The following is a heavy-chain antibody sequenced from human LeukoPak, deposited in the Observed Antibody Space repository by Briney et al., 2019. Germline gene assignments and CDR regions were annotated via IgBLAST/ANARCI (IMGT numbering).Heavy chain of an antibody. V-gene: IGHV4-34*01. CDR2: INHSGST. CDR3: ATINNSSCYHRKYYYYYYMDV. D-gene: IGHD6-13*01. J-gene: IGHJ6*03. Sequence: PSETLSLTCAVYGGSFSGYYWSWIRQPPGKGLEWIGEINHSGSTNYNPSLKSRVTISVDTSKNQFSLKLSSVTAADTAVYYCATINNSSCYHRKYYYYYYMDVWGKGTTVTVSS. CDR1: GGSFSGYY.